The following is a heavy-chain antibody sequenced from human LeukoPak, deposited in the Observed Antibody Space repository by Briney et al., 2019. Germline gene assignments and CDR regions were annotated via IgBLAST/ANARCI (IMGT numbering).Heavy chain of an antibody. CDR2: FDPEDGET. V-gene: IGHV1-24*01. J-gene: IGHJ4*02. CDR1: GYTLTELS. Sequence: SVNVSCKVSGYTLTELSMHWVRQAPGRGLEWMGGFDPEDGETIYAQKFQGRVTMTEDTSTDTAYMELSSLRSEDTAVYYCATDQYYYGSGSTRFDYWGQGTLVTVSS. D-gene: IGHD3-10*01. CDR3: ATDQYYYGSGSTRFDY.